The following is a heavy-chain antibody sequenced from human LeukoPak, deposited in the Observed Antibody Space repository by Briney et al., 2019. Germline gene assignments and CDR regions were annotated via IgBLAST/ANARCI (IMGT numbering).Heavy chain of an antibody. CDR2: ISGSGDTP. CDR1: GFTFSSYA. D-gene: IGHD1-26*01. CDR3: AKILGSYWTPGYDY. J-gene: IGHJ4*02. V-gene: IGHV3-23*01. Sequence: GGSLRLSCAASGFTFSSYAMSWVRQAPGKGLEWVSGISGSGDTPYYADSVKGRFTISRDNSKNTLYLQMNSLRAEDTAVYYCAKILGSYWTPGYDYWGQGTLVTVSS.